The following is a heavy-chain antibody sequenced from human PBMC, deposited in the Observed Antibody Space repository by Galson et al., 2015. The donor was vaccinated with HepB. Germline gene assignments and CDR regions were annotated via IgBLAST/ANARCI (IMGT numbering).Heavy chain of an antibody. CDR2: IYSGGST. V-gene: IGHV3-66*01. Sequence: SLRLSCAASGFTVSSNYMSWVRQAPGKGLEWVSVIYSGGSTYYADSVKGRFTISRDNARNTVYLQMDGLRAEDTAVYYCARVYSGWYWFDSWGQGTLVTVSS. J-gene: IGHJ5*01. D-gene: IGHD6-19*01. CDR1: GFTVSSNY. CDR3: ARVYSGWYWFDS.